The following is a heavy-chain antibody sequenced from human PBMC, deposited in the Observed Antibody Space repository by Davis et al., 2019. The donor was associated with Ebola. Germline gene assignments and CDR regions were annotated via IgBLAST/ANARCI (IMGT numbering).Heavy chain of an antibody. D-gene: IGHD4-17*01. CDR3: ARLESAVTTAFDY. Sequence: SETLSLTCTVSGGSISSYYWSWTRQLPGKGLEWIGDGYDSGSTNYNPSLKSRVTISVDTSRNQFSLKLSSVTAADTAVYYCARLESAVTTAFDYWGQGTLVTVSS. V-gene: IGHV4-59*08. CDR1: GGSISSYY. CDR2: GYDSGST. J-gene: IGHJ4*02.